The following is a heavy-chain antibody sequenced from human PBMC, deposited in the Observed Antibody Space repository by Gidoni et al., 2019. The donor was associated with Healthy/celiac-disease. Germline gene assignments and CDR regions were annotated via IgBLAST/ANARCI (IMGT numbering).Heavy chain of an antibody. CDR2: IYHSGST. CDR3: ALEITVTLTSY. D-gene: IGHD4-17*01. J-gene: IGHJ4*02. CDR1: GYSISSGYY. V-gene: IGHV4-38-2*02. Sequence: QVQLQESGPGLVKPSETLSLTCTVSGYSISSGYYWGWIRQPPGKGLEWIGSIYHSGSTYYNPSLKSRVTISVDTSKNQFSLKLSSVTAADTAVYYCALEITVTLTSYWGQGTLVTVSS.